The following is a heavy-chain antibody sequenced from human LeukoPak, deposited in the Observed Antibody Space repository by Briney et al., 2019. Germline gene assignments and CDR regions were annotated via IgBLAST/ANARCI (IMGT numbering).Heavy chain of an antibody. CDR2: IFGSGAGT. V-gene: IGHV3-23*01. D-gene: IGHD3-10*01. J-gene: IGHJ4*02. CDR1: GFTFSSYA. CDR3: AKDLISPRSAGSSEKLDY. Sequence: GGSLRLSCAASGFTFSSYAMSWVRQAPGKGLEWVSSIFGSGAGTYFADSVKGRFTISRDNSKNTLYLQINSLRAEDTAVYYSAKDLISPRSAGSSEKLDYWGQGTLVTVSS.